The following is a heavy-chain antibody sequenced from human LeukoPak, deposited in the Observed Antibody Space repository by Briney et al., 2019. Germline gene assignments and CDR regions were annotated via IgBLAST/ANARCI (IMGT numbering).Heavy chain of an antibody. CDR3: ARDGDSSSHYYYYGMDV. D-gene: IGHD6-13*01. CDR1: GFAFSSYG. J-gene: IGHJ6*02. CDR2: ISYDGRNK. V-gene: IGHV3-30*03. Sequence: GRSLRLSCAASGFAFSSYGMHWVRQAPGKGLGWVAVISYDGRNKYYADSVKGRFTISRDNSKNTLYLQMNSLRAEDTAVYYCARDGDSSSHYYYYGMDVWGQGTTVTVSS.